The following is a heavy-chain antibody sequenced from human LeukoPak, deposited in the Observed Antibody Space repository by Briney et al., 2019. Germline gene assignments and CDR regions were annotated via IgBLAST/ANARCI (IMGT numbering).Heavy chain of an antibody. V-gene: IGHV3-33*01. CDR2: IWYDGSNK. CDR1: GFSFRSYG. CDR3: ARLSRGSGYYSDC. D-gene: IGHD3-22*01. Sequence: GRSLRLSCAASGFSFRSYGMPWVRQVPGKGLEWVAVIWYDGSNKYYADFVKGRFTISRDNSKNTLYLQMNSLRAEDTAIYYCARLSRGSGYYSDCWGQGTLVTVSS. J-gene: IGHJ4*02.